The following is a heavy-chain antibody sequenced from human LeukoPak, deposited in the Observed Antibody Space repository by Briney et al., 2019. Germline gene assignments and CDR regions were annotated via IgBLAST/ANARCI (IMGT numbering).Heavy chain of an antibody. Sequence: SVKVSCKASGGTFSSYAISWVRQAPGQGLEWMGGIIPIFGTANYAQKFQGRVTITTDESTSTAYMELSSLRSEDTAVYYCASYYYGSGSQWGYMDVWGKGTTVTVSS. V-gene: IGHV1-69*05. CDR1: GGTFSSYA. J-gene: IGHJ6*03. CDR3: ASYYYGSGSQWGYMDV. CDR2: IIPIFGTA. D-gene: IGHD3-10*01.